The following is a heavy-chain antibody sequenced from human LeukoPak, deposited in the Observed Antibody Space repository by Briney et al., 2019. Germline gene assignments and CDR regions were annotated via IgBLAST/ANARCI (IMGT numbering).Heavy chain of an antibody. V-gene: IGHV1-69*13. CDR1: GGTFSSYA. J-gene: IGHJ4*02. CDR3: AGYDYICGSYRFFSY. D-gene: IGHD3-16*02. CDR2: IIPIFGTA. Sequence: ASVKVSCKASGGTFSSYAISWVRQAPGQGLEWMGGIIPIFGTANYAQKFQGRVTITADESTSTAYMELSSLRSEDTAVYYCAGYDYICGSYRFFSYWGQGTLVTVSS.